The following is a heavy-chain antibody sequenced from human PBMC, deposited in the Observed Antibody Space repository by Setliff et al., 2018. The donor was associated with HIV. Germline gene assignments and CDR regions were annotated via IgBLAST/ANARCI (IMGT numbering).Heavy chain of an antibody. CDR1: GGSMSSYY. Sequence: PSETLSLTCTVSGGSMSSYYGSWIRQPPGKGLEWVGYIYYSGSTNYNPSLKSRVSISVDTSKNQFSLKLSSVTAADTAMYYCGRVGFGELFGAFDIWGQGIMVTVS. CDR3: GRVGFGELFGAFDI. CDR2: IYYSGST. V-gene: IGHV4-59*01. J-gene: IGHJ3*02. D-gene: IGHD3-10*01.